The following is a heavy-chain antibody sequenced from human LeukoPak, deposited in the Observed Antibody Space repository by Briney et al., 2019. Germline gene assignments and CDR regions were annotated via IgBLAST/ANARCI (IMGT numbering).Heavy chain of an antibody. CDR2: IYYSGST. J-gene: IGHJ4*02. CDR1: GGSISSYY. D-gene: IGHD6-13*01. V-gene: IGHV4-59*01. Sequence: SETLSLTCTVSGGSISSYYWSWIRQPPGKGLEWIGYIYYSGSTNYNPSLKSRVTISVDTSKNQFSLKLGSVTAADTAVYYCARGGSSWSTAFDYWGQGTLVTVSS. CDR3: ARGGSSWSTAFDY.